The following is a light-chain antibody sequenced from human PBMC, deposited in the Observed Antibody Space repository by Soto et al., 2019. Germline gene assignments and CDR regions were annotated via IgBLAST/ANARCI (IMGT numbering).Light chain of an antibody. CDR3: SSYTISSSYV. CDR2: DVS. CDR1: SSDVGGYNS. Sequence: QSVLTQPASVSGSPGQSITISCTGTSSDVGGYNSVSWYQQYPGKAPKLMIHDVSNRPSGVSNRFSGSKSGNTASLTISGLQAEDEADYYCSSYTISSSYVCGSGTKVSVL. J-gene: IGLJ1*01. V-gene: IGLV2-14*01.